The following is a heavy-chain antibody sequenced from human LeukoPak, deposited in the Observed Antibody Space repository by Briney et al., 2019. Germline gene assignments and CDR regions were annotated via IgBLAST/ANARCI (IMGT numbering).Heavy chain of an antibody. J-gene: IGHJ4*02. CDR2: IRSKGYGGTR. D-gene: IGHD4-23*01. CDR1: GFTFGDYA. CDR3: CSGWTEVNAKYYCDY. V-gene: IGHV3-49*04. Sequence: GGSLRLSCSVSGFTFGDYAMSWVRQAPGKGLEWVGLIRSKGYGGTREYAASVQGRFTISRDDSKSFAYLQMDSLKTEDTAIYYCCSGWTEVNAKYYCDYWGQRTLVTVSS.